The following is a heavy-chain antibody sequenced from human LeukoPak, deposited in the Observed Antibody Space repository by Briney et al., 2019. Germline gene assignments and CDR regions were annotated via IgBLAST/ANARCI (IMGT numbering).Heavy chain of an antibody. CDR3: TRVYGTTVTTILQY. V-gene: IGHV3-49*03. D-gene: IGHD4-17*01. J-gene: IGHJ4*02. CDR2: IRRKAYGGKT. Sequence: GRSLRLSCTASGFTFGDYAMSWFRQAPGEGVEGVGFIRRKAYGGKTEYAAAVKGRFTISRNESKSSANLQMTSLKTEHPAVYYCTRVYGTTVTTILQYWGQGTLVTVSS. CDR1: GFTFGDYA.